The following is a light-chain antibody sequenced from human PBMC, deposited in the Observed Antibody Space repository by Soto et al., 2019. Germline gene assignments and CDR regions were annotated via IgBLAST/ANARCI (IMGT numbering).Light chain of an antibody. CDR1: RSLVHTNGNTY. CDR3: MQAIHWPWT. J-gene: IGKJ1*01. CDR2: MVS. Sequence: EVVMTQSPLSLPVIFGQPASISCRSSRSLVHTNGNTYLNWFQQRPGQSPRRLIYMVSNRDSGVPDRFSGSGSGTDFTLKISRVEADDVGVYFCMQAIHWPWTFGQGTKVDVK. V-gene: IGKV2-30*02.